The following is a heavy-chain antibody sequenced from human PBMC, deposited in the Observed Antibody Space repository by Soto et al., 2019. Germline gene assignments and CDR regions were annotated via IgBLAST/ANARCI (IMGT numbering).Heavy chain of an antibody. CDR3: ARISSTVTTNWYFDL. D-gene: IGHD4-17*01. CDR2: MNPNSGNT. J-gene: IGHJ2*01. CDR1: GYNFTSYD. V-gene: IGHV1-8*01. Sequence: ASVKVSCKASGYNFTSYDINWVRQATGQGLEWMGWMNPNSGNTGYAQKFQGRGTMTRNTCISTAYMELSSLRSEDTAVYYCARISSTVTTNWYFDLWGRGTLVTVSS.